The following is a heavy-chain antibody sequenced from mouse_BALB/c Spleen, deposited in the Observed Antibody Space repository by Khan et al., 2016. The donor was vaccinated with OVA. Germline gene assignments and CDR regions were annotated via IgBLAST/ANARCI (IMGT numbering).Heavy chain of an antibody. J-gene: IGHJ4*01. D-gene: IGHD2-2*01. V-gene: IGHV5-6*01. CDR3: ESQYGHAPMDY. CDR1: GFTFSSFG. Sequence: EVELVESGGALVKPGGSLKLSCAAAGFTFSSFGMSWVRQTPDKRLEWVATISSGGSYHYYPDSVKGRFPISRDNAKNTLYLQMRSLRYKATSRYDSESQYGHAPMDYWGQGTSVTVSS. CDR2: ISSGGSYH.